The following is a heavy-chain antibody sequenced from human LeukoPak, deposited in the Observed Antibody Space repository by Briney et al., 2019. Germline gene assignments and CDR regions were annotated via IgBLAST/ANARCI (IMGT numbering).Heavy chain of an antibody. V-gene: IGHV4-61*08. CDR3: ASLGYCSSVSCYTEDY. CDR1: GGSISSGGYY. Sequence: SETLSLTCTVSGGSISSGGYYWSWIRQPPGKRLEWIGYIYYSGSTNYNPSLKSRVTISVDTSKNQFSLKLSSVTAADTAVYYCASLGYCSSVSCYTEDYWGQGTLVTVSS. J-gene: IGHJ4*02. D-gene: IGHD2-2*02. CDR2: IYYSGST.